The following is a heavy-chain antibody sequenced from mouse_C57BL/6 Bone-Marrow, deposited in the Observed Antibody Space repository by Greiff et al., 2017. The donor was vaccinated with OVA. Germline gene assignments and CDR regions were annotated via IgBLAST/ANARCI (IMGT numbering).Heavy chain of an antibody. D-gene: IGHD2-1*01. CDR2: IRSKSNNYAT. Sequence: EVKLMESGGGLVQPKGSLKLSCAASGFSFNTYAMNWVRQAPGKGLEWVARIRSKSNNYATYYADSVKDRFTISRDDSESMLYLQMNNLKTEDTAMYYCVRLGNYPYYYAMDYWGQGTSVTVSS. CDR1: GFSFNTYA. J-gene: IGHJ4*01. CDR3: VRLGNYPYYYAMDY. V-gene: IGHV10-1*01.